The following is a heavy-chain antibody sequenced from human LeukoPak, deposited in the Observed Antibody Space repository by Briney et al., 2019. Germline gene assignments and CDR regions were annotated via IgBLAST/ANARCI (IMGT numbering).Heavy chain of an antibody. CDR3: AKSGSSSWYGRFDY. J-gene: IGHJ4*02. CDR1: GFTFSGYA. V-gene: IGHV3-23*01. CDR2: ISGSGGST. Sequence: GGSLRLSCAASGFTFSGYAMSWVRQAPGKGLEWVSAISGSGGSTYYADSVKGRFTISRDNSKNTLYLQMNSLRAEDTAVYYCAKSGSSSWYGRFDYWGQGTLVTVSS. D-gene: IGHD6-13*01.